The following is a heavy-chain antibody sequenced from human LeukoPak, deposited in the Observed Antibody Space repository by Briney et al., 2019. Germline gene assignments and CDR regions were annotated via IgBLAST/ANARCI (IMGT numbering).Heavy chain of an antibody. CDR1: GGSISSYY. CDR3: ARASYYYDSSGYYNYYMDV. V-gene: IGHV4-59*01. Sequence: PSETLSLTCTVSGGSISSYYWSWIRQPPGKGLEWIGYIYYSGSTNYNPSLKSRVTISVDTSKNQFSLKLSSVTAADTAVYYCARASYYYDSSGYYNYYMDVWGKGTTVTVSS. D-gene: IGHD3-22*01. J-gene: IGHJ6*03. CDR2: IYYSGST.